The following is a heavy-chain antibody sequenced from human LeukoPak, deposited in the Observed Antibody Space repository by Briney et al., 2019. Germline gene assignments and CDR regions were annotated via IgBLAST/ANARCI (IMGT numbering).Heavy chain of an antibody. CDR1: GFMFSGYS. CDR2: ISSSGGDT. Sequence: PGGSLRLSCAASGFMFSGYSMDWVRQAPGKGLEWVSYISSSGGDTHYTDSVKGRFTISRDNAKKSLYLQMNSLRAEDTAVYYCARGRQGYHFDYWGQGTLVTVSS. V-gene: IGHV3-48*01. J-gene: IGHJ4*02. D-gene: IGHD5-18*01. CDR3: ARGRQGYHFDY.